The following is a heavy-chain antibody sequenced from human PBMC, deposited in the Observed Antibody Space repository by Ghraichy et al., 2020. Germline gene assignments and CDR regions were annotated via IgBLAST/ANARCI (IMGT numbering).Heavy chain of an antibody. CDR1: GYTFTSYG. J-gene: IGHJ4*02. Sequence: ASVKVSCKTSGYTFTSYGISWVRQAPGQGREGMGWISTYNGNTDYAQKFQGRVTMTTDTSTSTVYMEVMSLRSDDTAGYYCAMNYVWGTYSYFDYWGQGTLVTVSS. CDR3: AMNYVWGTYSYFDY. D-gene: IGHD3-16*01. CDR2: ISTYNGNT. V-gene: IGHV1-18*04.